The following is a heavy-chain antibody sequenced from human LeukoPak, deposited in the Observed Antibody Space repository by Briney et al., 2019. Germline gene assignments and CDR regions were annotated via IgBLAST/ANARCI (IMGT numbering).Heavy chain of an antibody. Sequence: SDTLSLTCAVSGYSISSSSNWWGWIRQPPGKGLEWIGYIYHTGSTYYNPSLKSRVSMSVDTSKNQISLKLSSVTAVDTAVYYCARTQGYCSSTSCYPFDYWGKGPWSPSPQ. CDR2: IYHTGST. D-gene: IGHD2-2*01. V-gene: IGHV4-28*01. CDR3: ARTQGYCSSTSCYPFDY. CDR1: GYSISSSSNW. J-gene: IGHJ4*03.